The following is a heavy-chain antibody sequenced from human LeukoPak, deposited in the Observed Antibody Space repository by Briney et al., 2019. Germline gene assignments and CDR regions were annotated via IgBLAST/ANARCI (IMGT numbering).Heavy chain of an antibody. CDR2: IKSRAEGETT. CDR1: GLSFTNAW. J-gene: IGHJ5*02. CDR3: TTPLTIEPAEVFDP. V-gene: IGHV3-15*01. Sequence: GGSLRLSCAASGLSFTNAWMTWVRQAPGKGLEWVGRIKSRAEGETTEYAAPVKGRFSVSRDDSRNILYLQMNSLKVEDTGTYYCTTPLTIEPAEVFDPWGQGTLVTVSS. D-gene: IGHD2-2*01.